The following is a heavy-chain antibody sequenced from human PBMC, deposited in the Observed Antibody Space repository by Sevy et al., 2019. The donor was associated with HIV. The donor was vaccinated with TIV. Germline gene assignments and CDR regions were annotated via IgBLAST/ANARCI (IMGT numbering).Heavy chain of an antibody. D-gene: IGHD3-3*02. Sequence: SETLSLTCTVSGGSIGSYYWSWIRQPPGKGLEWIGCVYYSGRTNYNPSFKSRLTVSVDTSKNQFSLKLSSVTAADTAVYYCARDFSRSSTYYFDYWGPGTLVTVSS. CDR2: VYYSGRT. CDR1: GGSIGSYY. CDR3: ARDFSRSSTYYFDY. J-gene: IGHJ4*02. V-gene: IGHV4-59*01.